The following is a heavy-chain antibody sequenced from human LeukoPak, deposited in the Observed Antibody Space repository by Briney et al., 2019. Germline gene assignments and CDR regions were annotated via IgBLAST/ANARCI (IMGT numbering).Heavy chain of an antibody. CDR3: AKYCSDTRCYNSYGMDV. J-gene: IGHJ6*01. CDR2: ISGGGGST. CDR1: GFTFSSYA. Sequence: GGSLRLSCAASGFTFSSYAVNWVRQAPGKGLEWVSAISGGGGSTYYADSVKGRFTISRDNSKNTLYLQMNSLRAEDTAVYYCAKYCSDTRCYNSYGMDVWGQGTTVTVSS. D-gene: IGHD2-2*02. V-gene: IGHV3-23*01.